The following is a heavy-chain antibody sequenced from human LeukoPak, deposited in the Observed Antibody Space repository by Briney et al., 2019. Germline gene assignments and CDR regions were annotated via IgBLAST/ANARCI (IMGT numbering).Heavy chain of an antibody. V-gene: IGHV3-66*01. Sequence: GGSLRLSCAASGFTVTSNYMSWVRQAPGTGLEWVSVIYSGDNTYYADSVKGRFTISRDNSKNTLDLQMNSLRAEDTAVYYCAKANWGSGYWGQGTLVTVSS. D-gene: IGHD7-27*01. CDR1: GFTVTSNY. CDR3: AKANWGSGY. J-gene: IGHJ4*02. CDR2: IYSGDNT.